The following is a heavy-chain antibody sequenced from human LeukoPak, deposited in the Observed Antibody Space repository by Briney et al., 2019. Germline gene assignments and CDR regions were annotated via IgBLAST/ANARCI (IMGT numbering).Heavy chain of an antibody. CDR3: ARGLSYYDFWSGYHFDY. V-gene: IGHV3-21*01. Sequence: KPGGSLRLSCAASGFTFSSYSMNWVRQAPGKGLEWVSSISSSSSYIYYADSVKGRFTISRDNAKNSLYLQMNSLRAEDTAVYYCARGLSYYDFWSGYHFDYWGQGTLVTVSS. J-gene: IGHJ4*02. CDR2: ISSSSSYI. CDR1: GFTFSSYS. D-gene: IGHD3-3*01.